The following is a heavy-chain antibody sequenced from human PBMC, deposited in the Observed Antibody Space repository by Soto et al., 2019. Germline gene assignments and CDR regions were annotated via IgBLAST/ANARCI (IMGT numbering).Heavy chain of an antibody. CDR3: CRGQWAVIGDYYYHGLDV. V-gene: IGHV3-73*02. CDR1: GFIFSGSA. J-gene: IGHJ6*02. Sequence: EVQLVESGGALVQPGGSLKLSCAASGFIFSGSAIHWVRQASGKGLEWVGRIRSRANNYATSSAASVKGRFTFSRDDSKNTAYLQMNTLKPEDTAVYYCCRGQWAVIGDYYYHGLDVWGQGTTVTVSS. CDR2: IRSRANNYAT. D-gene: IGHD3-16*02.